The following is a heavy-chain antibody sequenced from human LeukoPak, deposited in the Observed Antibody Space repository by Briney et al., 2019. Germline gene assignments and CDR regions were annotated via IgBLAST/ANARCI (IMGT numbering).Heavy chain of an antibody. D-gene: IGHD2-2*01. J-gene: IGHJ5*02. CDR1: GIPVAANY. V-gene: IGHV3-53*01. Sequence: GESLRLSCAASGIPVAANYMAWVRQAPGKGLEFVSVLYTGGGTDYVDSVKGRFTIPRDNSKNLVYLQMNTLRPEDTAVYFCARLRTQVGSTTQEGWFDPWGRGTLVTVSS. CDR3: ARLRTQVGSTTQEGWFDP. CDR2: LYTGGGT.